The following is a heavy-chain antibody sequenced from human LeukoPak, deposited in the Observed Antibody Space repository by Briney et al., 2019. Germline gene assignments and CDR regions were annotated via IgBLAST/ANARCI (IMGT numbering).Heavy chain of an antibody. J-gene: IGHJ4*02. D-gene: IGHD4-23*01. CDR2: ISTSRSYI. CDR1: GFTFSSYS. Sequence: PGGSLTLSCAASGFTFSSYSMNWVRQAPGKGLEWVSSISTSRSYIFYAYLVKGRFTISRDNAKNSVFLQMNSLRAEDTAVYYCARVSTVADISDYWGQGTLVTVSS. V-gene: IGHV3-21*01. CDR3: ARVSTVADISDY.